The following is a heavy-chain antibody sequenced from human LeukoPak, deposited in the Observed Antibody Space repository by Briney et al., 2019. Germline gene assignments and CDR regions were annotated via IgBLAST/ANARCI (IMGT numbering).Heavy chain of an antibody. J-gene: IGHJ5*02. V-gene: IGHV3-23*01. CDR1: GFTFSSYA. Sequence: GGSLRLCCAASGFTFSSYAMTWVRQAPGKGLAWVSAISGSGGSTYYADSVKGRFTISRDNAKNTLYLQMNSLRAEDTAVYYCARVRVGSFNWFDPWGQGTLVTVSS. CDR2: ISGSGGST. CDR3: ARVRVGSFNWFDP. D-gene: IGHD3-10*01.